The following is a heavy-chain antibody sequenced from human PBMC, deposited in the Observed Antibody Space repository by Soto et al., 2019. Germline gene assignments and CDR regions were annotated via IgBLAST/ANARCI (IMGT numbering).Heavy chain of an antibody. D-gene: IGHD3-10*01. CDR3: AKGKGIVRGVNQFDY. Sequence: EVQLVESGGGLVKPGGSLRLSCAASGFTFSSYSMNWVRQAPGKGLEWVSSISSSSSYIYYADSVKGRFTISRDNAKNSRYRQMNSLRAEDTAVYYWAKGKGIVRGVNQFDYWGQGTLVTVSS. J-gene: IGHJ4*02. V-gene: IGHV3-21*01. CDR2: ISSSSSYI. CDR1: GFTFSSYS.